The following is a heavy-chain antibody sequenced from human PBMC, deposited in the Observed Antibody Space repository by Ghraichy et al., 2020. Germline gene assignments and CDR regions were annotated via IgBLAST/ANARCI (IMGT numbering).Heavy chain of an antibody. D-gene: IGHD4-11*01. V-gene: IGHV4-34*01. CDR2: INHSGST. CDR1: GGSFSGYY. Sequence: SETLSLTCAVYGGSFSGYYWSWIRQPPGKGLEWIGKINHSGSTNYNPSLKSRVTISVDTSKNQFSLKLSSVTAADTAVYYCARRALTYYSNYGWFDPWGQGTLVTVSS. CDR3: ARRALTYYSNYGWFDP. J-gene: IGHJ5*02.